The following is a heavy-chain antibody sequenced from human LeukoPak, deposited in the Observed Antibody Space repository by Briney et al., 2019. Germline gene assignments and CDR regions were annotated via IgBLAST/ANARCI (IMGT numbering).Heavy chain of an antibody. D-gene: IGHD3-22*01. CDR1: GFTVSSNY. J-gene: IGHJ3*02. V-gene: IGHV3-66*02. CDR2: FYRGIST. CDR3: ARYYDSSGYTQGAFDI. Sequence: GGSLRLSCAASGFTVSSNYMSWVCQAPGKGLEWVSSFYRGISTYYADSVKGRFTTSRDHSKNTVYLQMDSLRPEDTAVYYCARYYDSSGYTQGAFDIWGQGTMVTVS.